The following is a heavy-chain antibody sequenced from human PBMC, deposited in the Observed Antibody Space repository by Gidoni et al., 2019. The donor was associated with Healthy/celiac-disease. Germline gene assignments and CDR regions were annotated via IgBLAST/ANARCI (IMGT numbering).Heavy chain of an antibody. CDR1: GGTFSSYA. J-gene: IGHJ6*02. CDR3: AQGGDIVVVPAAMGNYYYYGMDV. V-gene: IGHV1-69*01. CDR2: IIPIFGTA. Sequence: QVQLVQSGAEVKKPGSSVKVSCKASGGTFSSYAISWVRQAPGQGLEWMGGIIPIFGTANYAQKFQGRVTITADESTSTAYMELSSLRSEDTAVYYCAQGGDIVVVPAAMGNYYYYGMDVWGQGTTVTVSS. D-gene: IGHD2-2*01.